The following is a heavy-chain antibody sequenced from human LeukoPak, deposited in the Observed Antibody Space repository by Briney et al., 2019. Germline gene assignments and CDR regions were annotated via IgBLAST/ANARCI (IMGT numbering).Heavy chain of an antibody. CDR3: GKSYGYSTTGRDFDS. Sequence: PGGSLRLSCAASGFTFSSYAMSCVRQAPGKGLEWVSDISGGGATTSYADSVKGRFTISRDNSKNTLYLQLSSLRAEDTAVYYCGKSYGYSTTGRDFDSWGRGTLVTVSS. J-gene: IGHJ4*02. CDR1: GFTFSSYA. D-gene: IGHD6-13*01. CDR2: ISGGGATT. V-gene: IGHV3-23*01.